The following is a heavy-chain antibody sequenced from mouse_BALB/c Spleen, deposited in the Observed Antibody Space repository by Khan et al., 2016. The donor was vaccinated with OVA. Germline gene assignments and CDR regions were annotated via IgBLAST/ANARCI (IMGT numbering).Heavy chain of an antibody. CDR3: ARAYYANYREAMDY. V-gene: IGHV2-6-7*01. J-gene: IGHJ4*01. Sequence: QVQLKESGPGPVAPSQSLSITCTVSGFSLTGYGVNWVRQPPGKGLEWLGMIWADGSTDYNSAHKSRLSISKDNSKSQVFLKMNSLQTDDTARYYCARAYYANYREAMDYWGQGTSVTVSS. CDR2: IWADGST. D-gene: IGHD2-10*01. CDR1: GFSLTGYG.